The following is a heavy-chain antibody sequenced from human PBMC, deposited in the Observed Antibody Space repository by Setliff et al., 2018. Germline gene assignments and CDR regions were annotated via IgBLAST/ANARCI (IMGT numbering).Heavy chain of an antibody. J-gene: IGHJ6*03. V-gene: IGHV3-33*06. D-gene: IGHD3-22*01. CDR2: IWDDGGNK. Sequence: PGGSLRLSCAASGFTFGSYWMSWVRQAPGKGLEWVAVIWDDGGNKYHADSVEGRFTISRDNSDNTLYLEMISPRAEDTAVYYCAKGGGGNYDSSAIGYYYYYYYMDVWGKGTTVTVSS. CDR1: GFTFGSYW. CDR3: AKGGGGNYDSSAIGYYYYYYYMDV.